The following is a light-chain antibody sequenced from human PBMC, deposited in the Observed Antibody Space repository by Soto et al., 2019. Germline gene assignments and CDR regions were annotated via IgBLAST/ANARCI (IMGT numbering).Light chain of an antibody. V-gene: IGKV3-20*01. Sequence: EIVLTQSPGTLSLSPGERATLSCRASQSVSSSYLAWYQQKPGQAPRLLIYGASSRATGIPDRFSGSGSGTGFTLTLSRLEAGDFGVYLCQQDGSLTLTFRGGAKVDIK. CDR3: QQDGSLTLT. J-gene: IGKJ4*01. CDR1: QSVSSSY. CDR2: GAS.